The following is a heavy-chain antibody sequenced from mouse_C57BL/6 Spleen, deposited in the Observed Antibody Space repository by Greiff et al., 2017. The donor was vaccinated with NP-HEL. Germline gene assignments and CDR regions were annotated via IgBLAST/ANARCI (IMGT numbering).Heavy chain of an antibody. V-gene: IGHV5-17*01. J-gene: IGHJ4*01. CDR2: ISSGSSTI. CDR1: GFTFSDYG. CDR3: ARYYGNYEAMDY. D-gene: IGHD2-1*01. Sequence: EVQLVESGGGLVKPGGSLKLSCAASGFTFSDYGMHWVRQAPEKGLEWVAYISSGSSTIYYADTVKGRFTISRDNAKNTLFLQMTSLRSEDTAMYYCARYYGNYEAMDYWGQGTSVTVSS.